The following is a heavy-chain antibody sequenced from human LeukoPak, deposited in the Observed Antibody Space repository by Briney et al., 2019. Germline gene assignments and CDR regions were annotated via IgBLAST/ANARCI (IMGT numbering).Heavy chain of an antibody. D-gene: IGHD4/OR15-4a*01. Sequence: GGSLRLSCAASGFTFDDHGMSWVRQAPGKGLEWVSGIKWDGGRTGYADSAKGRFTISRDNSKNTLYLQMSSLTIEDTAMFYCAKARDYASLTDAFDVWGQGTMVTVSS. CDR3: AKARDYASLTDAFDV. CDR1: GFTFDDHG. CDR2: IKWDGGRT. J-gene: IGHJ3*01. V-gene: IGHV3-20*04.